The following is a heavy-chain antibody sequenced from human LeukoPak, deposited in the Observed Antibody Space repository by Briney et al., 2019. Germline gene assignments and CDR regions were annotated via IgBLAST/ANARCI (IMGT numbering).Heavy chain of an antibody. D-gene: IGHD6-19*01. Sequence: SETLSLTCAVYGGSFSGYYWSWIRHPPGKGLEWVGEINHSGSTNHNTSLKSRVTISGDTSKNQFSLKLSSVTAVDTAVYYCARVRWLETADYFDYWGQGTLVTVSS. CDR3: ARVRWLETADYFDY. CDR1: GGSFSGYY. J-gene: IGHJ4*02. CDR2: INHSGST. V-gene: IGHV4-34*01.